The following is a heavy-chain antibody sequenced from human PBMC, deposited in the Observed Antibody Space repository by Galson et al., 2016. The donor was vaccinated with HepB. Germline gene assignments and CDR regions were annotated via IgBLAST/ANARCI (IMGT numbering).Heavy chain of an antibody. CDR1: GFTFSNHY. CDR3: ARENGDYLFIDY. J-gene: IGHJ4*02. Sequence: SLRLSCAGSGFTFSNHYMHWVRQAPGKGLVWVSRINSDGSNANYADSVKGRFTISRDNARNTLCLHVNSLRAEDAAVCYCARENGDYLFIDYWGQGTLVTVSS. CDR2: INSDGSNA. V-gene: IGHV3-74*01. D-gene: IGHD4-17*01.